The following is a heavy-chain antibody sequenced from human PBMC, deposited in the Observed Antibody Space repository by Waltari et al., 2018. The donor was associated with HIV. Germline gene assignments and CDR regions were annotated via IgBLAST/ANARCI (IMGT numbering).Heavy chain of an antibody. Sequence: EVQLVESGGGLVQPGGSLRLSCAASGLPFSNYWMSWVRQAPGKGLEWVANIKRDGSEKHYVDSVKGRFTVSRDNAKNSLYLQINSLRAEDTAVYYCARDEISYFDYWGQGTLVTVSS. CDR1: GLPFSNYW. CDR2: IKRDGSEK. J-gene: IGHJ4*02. D-gene: IGHD3-3*02. V-gene: IGHV3-7*01. CDR3: ARDEISYFDY.